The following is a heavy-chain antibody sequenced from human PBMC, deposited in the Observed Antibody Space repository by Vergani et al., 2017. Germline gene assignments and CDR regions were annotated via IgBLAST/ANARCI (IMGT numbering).Heavy chain of an antibody. J-gene: IGHJ4*02. Sequence: QEQLVESGGGQVQPGRSLRLSCVGSGFSFSTYGMHWVRQAPGKGLEWVAVIWYDGSKKYYADSVKGRFTISRDNSKNTLYLQMNSLRAEDTAVYYCARDPGDGFLEWLHWGQGTLVTVSS. CDR1: GFSFSTYG. CDR2: IWYDGSKK. D-gene: IGHD3-3*01. V-gene: IGHV3-33*01. CDR3: ARDPGDGFLEWLH.